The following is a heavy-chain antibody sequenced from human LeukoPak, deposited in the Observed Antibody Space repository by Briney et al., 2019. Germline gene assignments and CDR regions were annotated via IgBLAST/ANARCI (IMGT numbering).Heavy chain of an antibody. CDR3: ARVGRYCSSTSCYTTRNYYYYMDV. V-gene: IGHV4-30-2*01. CDR2: IYHSGST. J-gene: IGHJ6*03. D-gene: IGHD2-2*02. Sequence: PSETLSLTCTVSGGSISSGGYYWSWIRQPPGKGLEWIGYIYHSGSTYYNPSLKSRVTISVDRPKNQFSLKLSSVTAADTAVYYCARVGRYCSSTSCYTTRNYYYYMDVWGKGTTVTVSS. CDR1: GGSISSGGYY.